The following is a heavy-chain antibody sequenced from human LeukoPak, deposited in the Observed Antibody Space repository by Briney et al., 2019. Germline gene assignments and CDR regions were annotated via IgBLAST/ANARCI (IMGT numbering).Heavy chain of an antibody. J-gene: IGHJ4*02. V-gene: IGHV3-48*03. D-gene: IGHD3-22*01. Sequence: GGSLTLSCAASGFTFSTYEMNWVRHAPGKGLEWVSYIHNSGRTIYYADSVKGRFTLSRDNVKNSLYLQINNLRADDTAVYYCARDDYDGSTPYYFDYWGQGILVTVSS. CDR3: ARDDYDGSTPYYFDY. CDR2: IHNSGRTI. CDR1: GFTFSTYE.